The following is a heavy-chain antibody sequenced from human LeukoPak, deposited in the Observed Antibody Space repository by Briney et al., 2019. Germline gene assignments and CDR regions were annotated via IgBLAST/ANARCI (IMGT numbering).Heavy chain of an antibody. D-gene: IGHD3-22*01. CDR3: ARAPRYYYDSSGYYDY. V-gene: IGHV4-4*02. CDR2: IYHSGST. Sequence: SETLSLTRAVSGVSISSSNWWSWVRQPPGKGLEWIGEIYHSGSTNYNPSLKSRVTISVDKSKNQFSLKLSSVTAADTAVYYCARAPRYYYDSSGYYDYWGQGTLVTVSS. CDR1: GVSISSSNW. J-gene: IGHJ4*02.